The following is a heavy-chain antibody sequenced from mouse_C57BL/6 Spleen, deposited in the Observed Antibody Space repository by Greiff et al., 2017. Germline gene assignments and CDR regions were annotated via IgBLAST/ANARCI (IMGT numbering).Heavy chain of an antibody. CDR2: IHPNGGST. D-gene: IGHD1-1*01. V-gene: IGHV1-64*01. CDR1: GYTFTSYW. J-gene: IGHJ4*01. Sequence: VQLQQPGAELVKPGASVKLSCKASGYTFTSYWMHWVKQRPGQGLEWIGMIHPNGGSTNYNEKFKSKATLTVDKSSSTAYMQLSSLTSEDTAVYYCASSTTVAMDVWGQGTSVTVSS. CDR3: ASSTTVAMDV.